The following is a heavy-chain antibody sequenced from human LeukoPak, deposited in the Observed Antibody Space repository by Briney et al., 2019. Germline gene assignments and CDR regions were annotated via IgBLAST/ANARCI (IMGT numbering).Heavy chain of an antibody. D-gene: IGHD5-12*01. J-gene: IGHJ4*02. V-gene: IGHV3-23*01. Sequence: GGSLRLSCAASGFTFTNYPMIWVRQAPGRRLTWVSGINGSGGSTYYADSVKGRFTISRDNPRSTLYLQMSSLRAEDTAVYYCARKLSGYAPFDCWGQGTLVTVSS. CDR3: ARKLSGYAPFDC. CDR2: INGSGGST. CDR1: GFTFTNYP.